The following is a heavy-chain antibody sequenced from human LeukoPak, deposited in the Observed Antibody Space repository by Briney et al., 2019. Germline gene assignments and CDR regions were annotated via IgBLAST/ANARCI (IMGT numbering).Heavy chain of an antibody. J-gene: IGHJ4*02. CDR2: ISYDGNNK. V-gene: IGHV3-30*14. CDR1: GFTFSGYA. CDR3: ATTSWWWLD. Sequence: GGSLRLSCAVSGFTFSGYAMHWVRQAPGKGLEWVAVISYDGNNKFYADSVKGRFTISRDNSKNTLYLQMNSLRAEDTAVYYCATTSWWWLDWGQGTLVTVSS. D-gene: IGHD2-21*01.